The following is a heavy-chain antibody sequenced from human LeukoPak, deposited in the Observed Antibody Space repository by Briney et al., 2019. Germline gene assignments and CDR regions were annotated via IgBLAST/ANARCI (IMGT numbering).Heavy chain of an antibody. CDR3: ARGPVWGVIIAPGFHYYYYMDV. CDR2: IIPIFGTA. D-gene: IGHD3-10*01. Sequence: ASVKVSCKASGGTFSSYAISWVRQAPGQGLEWMGGIIPIFGTANYAQKFQGRVTITADESTSTAYMELSSLRSEDTAVYYCARGPVWGVIIAPGFHYYYYMDVWGKGTTVTISS. J-gene: IGHJ6*03. V-gene: IGHV1-69*13. CDR1: GGTFSSYA.